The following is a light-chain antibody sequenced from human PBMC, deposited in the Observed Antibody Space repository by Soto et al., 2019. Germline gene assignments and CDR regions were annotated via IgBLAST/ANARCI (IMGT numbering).Light chain of an antibody. Sequence: SYELTQPPSVSVAPGKTARITCGGNNIGSKSVHWYQQKPGQAPRLVISYDNDRPSGIPERFSGSDSVNTATLTISRVEVGDEADYYCQVWDSSSDHVVFGGGTKVTVL. CDR3: QVWDSSSDHVV. CDR1: NIGSKS. J-gene: IGLJ3*02. V-gene: IGLV3-21*04. CDR2: YDN.